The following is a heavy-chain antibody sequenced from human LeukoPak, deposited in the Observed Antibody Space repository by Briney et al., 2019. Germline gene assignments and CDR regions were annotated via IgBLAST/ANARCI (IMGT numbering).Heavy chain of an antibody. V-gene: IGHV3-7*03. CDR1: GFTFSSYW. J-gene: IGHJ5*02. D-gene: IGHD1-26*01. CDR3: ATTPQYSGSSGRPGNWFDP. Sequence: GGSLRLSCAASGFTFSSYWMSWVRQAPGKGPEWVANINKDGSEKYYVDSPKGRFTISRDNAENSLYLQMNSLRAEDTAVYYCATTPQYSGSSGRPGNWFDPWGQGTLVTVSS. CDR2: INKDGSEK.